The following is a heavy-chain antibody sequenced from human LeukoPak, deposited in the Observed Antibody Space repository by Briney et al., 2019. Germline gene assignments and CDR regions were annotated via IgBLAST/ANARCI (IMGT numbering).Heavy chain of an antibody. CDR3: VRGTTVATLYSFEY. D-gene: IGHD4-23*01. V-gene: IGHV3-53*01. J-gene: IGHJ4*02. CDR2: LFSGGTP. CDR1: GFTFSTYA. Sequence: GGSLRLSCAASGFTFSTYAMSWVRQAPGKGLEWVSVLFSGGTPYYADSVKGRFTISRDKSKNTLFLQTDSLRVEDTAVYYCVRGTTVATLYSFEYWGQGTLVTVSS.